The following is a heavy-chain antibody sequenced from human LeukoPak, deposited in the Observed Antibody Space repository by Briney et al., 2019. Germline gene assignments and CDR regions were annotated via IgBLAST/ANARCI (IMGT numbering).Heavy chain of an antibody. CDR1: GYTFTSYY. V-gene: IGHV1-46*01. Sequence: GASVKVSCKASGYTFTSYYMHWVRQAPGQGLEWMGIINPSGGSTSYAQKFQGRVTMTRDMSTSTVYMELSSLRSEDTAVYYCARDRVAVAGADYYYYYYMDVWGKGTTVTVSS. J-gene: IGHJ6*03. CDR2: INPSGGST. D-gene: IGHD6-19*01. CDR3: ARDRVAVAGADYYYYYYMDV.